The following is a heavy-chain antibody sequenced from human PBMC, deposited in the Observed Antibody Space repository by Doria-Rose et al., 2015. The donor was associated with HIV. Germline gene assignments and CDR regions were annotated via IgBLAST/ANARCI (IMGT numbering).Heavy chain of an antibody. CDR3: VRIKSSRWYHKYYFDF. CDR1: GVSLSSPGMG. Sequence: QVQLVQSGPVLVKPTETLTLTCTVSGVSLSSPGMGVSWIRQPPGKALEWLANIFSDDERSYKTSLKSRLTISRGTSKSQVVLTMTDMDPVDTATYYCVRIKSSRWYHKYYFDFWGQGTLVIVSA. CDR2: IFSDDER. J-gene: IGHJ4*02. D-gene: IGHD6-13*01. V-gene: IGHV2-26*01.